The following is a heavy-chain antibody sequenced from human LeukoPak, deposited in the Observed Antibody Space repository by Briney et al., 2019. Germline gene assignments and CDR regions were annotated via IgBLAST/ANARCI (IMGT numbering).Heavy chain of an antibody. Sequence: GGSLRLSCAASGFTFDDYGMSWVRQAPGKGLEWVSAISGSGGSTYYADSVKGRFTISRDNSKNTLYLQMNSLRAEDTAVYYCAKDSTHYRVWDDYDSTGLTYWGQGTLATVSS. V-gene: IGHV3-23*01. J-gene: IGHJ4*02. CDR1: GFTFDDYG. D-gene: IGHD3-22*01. CDR3: AKDSTHYRVWDDYDSTGLTY. CDR2: ISGSGGST.